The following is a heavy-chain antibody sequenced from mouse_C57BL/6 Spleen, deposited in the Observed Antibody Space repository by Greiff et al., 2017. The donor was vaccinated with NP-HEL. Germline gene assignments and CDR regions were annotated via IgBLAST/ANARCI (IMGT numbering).Heavy chain of an antibody. J-gene: IGHJ4*01. CDR3: IYYDYGYAMDY. V-gene: IGHV1-50*01. CDR2: IDPCGSYT. CDR1: GFSFTSSW. D-gene: IGHD2-4*01. Sequence: QVQLQQPGAELVKPWPSVKLSCTASGFSFTSSWMQWVKQRPGQGLEWIGEIDPCGSYTNYNQKSKGKATLTVDTSSSTAYMQLSSLTSEDSAVYYCIYYDYGYAMDYWGQGTSVTVSS.